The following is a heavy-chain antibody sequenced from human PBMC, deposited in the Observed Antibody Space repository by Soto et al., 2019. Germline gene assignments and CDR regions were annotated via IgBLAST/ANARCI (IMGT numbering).Heavy chain of an antibody. CDR3: ARDHAGYGGNSVWFFDL. CDR2: VYYRGST. D-gene: IGHD4-17*01. Sequence: QVQLQESGPGLVKPSKTLSLTCTISGGSISSYYWTWIRQSPGKGLEWIGYVYYRGSTEYNPSLKSRVTMSADTSKNQFSLRLSSVTAADTAVYYCARDHAGYGGNSVWFFDLWGRGTLVTVSP. J-gene: IGHJ2*01. CDR1: GGSISSYY. V-gene: IGHV4-59*01.